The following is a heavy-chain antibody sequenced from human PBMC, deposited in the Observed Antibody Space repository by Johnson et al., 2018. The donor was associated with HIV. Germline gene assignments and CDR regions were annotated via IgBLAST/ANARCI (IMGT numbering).Heavy chain of an antibody. CDR1: GFTFDDYG. D-gene: IGHD6-19*01. CDR3: ARVSRLGDIAVLSDAFDT. J-gene: IGHJ3*02. Sequence: VQLMESGGGVVRPGGSLRLSCAASGFTFDDYGMSWVRQAPGAGLEWVSGTNWNGGRTGYADPVKGRFTVSRDNAMNSLYLQMNSLRVEYTALYYCARVSRLGDIAVLSDAFDTWGQGTMVTVSS. CDR2: TNWNGGRT. V-gene: IGHV3-20*04.